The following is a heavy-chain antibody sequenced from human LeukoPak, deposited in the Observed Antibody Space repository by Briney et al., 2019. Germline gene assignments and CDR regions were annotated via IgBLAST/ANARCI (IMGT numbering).Heavy chain of an antibody. V-gene: IGHV3-7*04. CDR2: IKADGSEK. CDR3: ARGRVAVAY. J-gene: IGHJ4*02. D-gene: IGHD6-19*01. CDR1: AFTLSSYW. Sequence: PGGSLRLSCEASAFTLSSYWMSWVRQAPGKGLEWVASIKADGSEKYYVDSVKGRFTISRDNAQNSLYLQMNSLRAEDTAVYYCARGRVAVAYWGQGTLVTVSS.